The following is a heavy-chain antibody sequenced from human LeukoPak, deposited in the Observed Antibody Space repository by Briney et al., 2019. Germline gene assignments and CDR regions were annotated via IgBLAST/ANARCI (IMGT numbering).Heavy chain of an antibody. CDR1: GYTFTGYY. Sequence: ASLTVSCKASGYTFTGYYMHWVRQAPGQGLEWMGWINPNSGGTNYAQTFQGWVTMTRDTSNSTVYMELSRLRSDDTAVYYCARAGAAADNWFDPWGQGTLVTVSS. V-gene: IGHV1-2*04. CDR3: ARAGAAADNWFDP. CDR2: INPNSGGT. D-gene: IGHD6-13*01. J-gene: IGHJ5*02.